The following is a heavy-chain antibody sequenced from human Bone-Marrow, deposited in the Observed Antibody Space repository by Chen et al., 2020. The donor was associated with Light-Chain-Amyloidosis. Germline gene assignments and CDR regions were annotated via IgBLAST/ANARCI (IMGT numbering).Heavy chain of an antibody. Sequence: EVQLVESGGGLLQRGGSLRLSCAASGFAFSSYAMSWVRQAPGKGLEWVSTISGSGGSRDYGDSVKGRITISRDNSKNALFLQMSSLRAEDTAVYYCAKDISYDDILPGYPADAFDIWGKGTMVTVSS. CDR3: AKDISYDDILPGYPADAFDI. V-gene: IGHV3-23*04. J-gene: IGHJ3*02. CDR1: GFAFSSYA. D-gene: IGHD3-9*01. CDR2: ISGSGGSR.